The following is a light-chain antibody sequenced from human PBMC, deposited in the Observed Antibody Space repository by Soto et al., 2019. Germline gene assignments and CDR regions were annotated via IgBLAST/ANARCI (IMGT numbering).Light chain of an antibody. CDR3: QSYDSSNHVI. CDR1: SGSVASNY. V-gene: IGLV6-57*04. CDR2: EDN. J-gene: IGLJ2*01. Sequence: FMLTQPHSVSESPGKTVSISCTRSSGSVASNYVQWYQQRPGSAPTTVIYEDNERPSGVPDRFSGSIDSSSNSASLIISGLKTEDEADYYCQSYDSSNHVIFGGGTKVTVL.